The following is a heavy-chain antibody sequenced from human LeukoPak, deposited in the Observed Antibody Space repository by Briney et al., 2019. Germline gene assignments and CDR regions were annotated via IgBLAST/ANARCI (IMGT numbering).Heavy chain of an antibody. CDR1: GGSISSYY. CDR3: ARFDYGDHNWFDP. V-gene: IGHV4-39*01. Sequence: SETLSLTCTVSGGSISSYYWGWIRQPPGKGLEWIGSIYYSGSTYYNPSLKSRVTISVDTSKNQFSLKLSSVTAADTAVYYCARFDYGDHNWFDPWGQGTLVTVSS. J-gene: IGHJ5*02. D-gene: IGHD4-17*01. CDR2: IYYSGST.